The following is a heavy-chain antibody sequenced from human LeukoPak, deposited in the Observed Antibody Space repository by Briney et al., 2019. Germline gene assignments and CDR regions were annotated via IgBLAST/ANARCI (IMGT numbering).Heavy chain of an antibody. V-gene: IGHV3-23*01. CDR3: AKGYYDSSGNAFDI. CDR2: ISGSGGST. Sequence: GGSLRLSCAASGFTFSTYSMNWVRRAPGKGLEWVSAISGSGGSTYYADSVKGRFTISRDNSKNTLYLQMNSLRAEDTAVYYCAKGYYDSSGNAFDIWGQGTMVTVSS. CDR1: GFTFSTYS. D-gene: IGHD3-22*01. J-gene: IGHJ3*02.